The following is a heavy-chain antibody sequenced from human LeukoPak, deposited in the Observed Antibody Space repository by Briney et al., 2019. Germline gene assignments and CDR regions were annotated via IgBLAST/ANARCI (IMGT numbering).Heavy chain of an antibody. V-gene: IGHV4-34*01. CDR3: GRVEQWLVYFDY. D-gene: IGHD6-19*01. Sequence: SVTLSLTCAVYGLFFSGYYWSWLRQPPGKGLEWVGEINHSGSTNYNPFLKRGVTTSEATTKNHYSLKRSPVTAAAAAVYYWGRVEQWLVYFDYWGQGTLVTVSS. CDR1: GLFFSGYY. J-gene: IGHJ4*02. CDR2: INHSGST.